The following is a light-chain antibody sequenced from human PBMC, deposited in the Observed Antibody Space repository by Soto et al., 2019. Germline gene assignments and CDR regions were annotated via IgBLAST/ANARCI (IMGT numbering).Light chain of an antibody. V-gene: IGLV2-14*03. CDR2: GVT. Sequence: QSALTQPASVSGSPGQSITISCTGTSSDIGGYDFVSWYKQHPGKAPQLMIYGVTNRPSGVSNRFSGAKSGNTASLTISGLQAEDEADFYCNSYTDTNPLAVFGTGTKLTVL. CDR3: NSYTDTNPLAV. CDR1: SSDIGGYDF. J-gene: IGLJ1*01.